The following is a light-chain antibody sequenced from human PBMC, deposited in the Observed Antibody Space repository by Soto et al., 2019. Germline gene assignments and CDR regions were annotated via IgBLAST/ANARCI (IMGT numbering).Light chain of an antibody. CDR2: DVS. Sequence: QSALTQPPSGSGSPGQSVTIPSTGPSSDVGGYNRVSWYQQPPGKAPKLLIYDVSNRPSGGSTRFSGSKSGNTASLTISGLQAEDEADYYCTSYATGSAYVFGPGTKVTVL. J-gene: IGLJ1*01. CDR1: SSDVGGYNR. V-gene: IGLV2-18*02. CDR3: TSYATGSAYV.